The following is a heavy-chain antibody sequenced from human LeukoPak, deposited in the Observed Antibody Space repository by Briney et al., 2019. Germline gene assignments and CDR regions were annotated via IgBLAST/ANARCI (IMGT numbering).Heavy chain of an antibody. V-gene: IGHV5-51*01. D-gene: IGHD3-16*01. CDR3: AREVFGDGNPFDY. J-gene: IGHJ4*02. CDR1: GYSFTSYW. CDR2: IYPDDSDT. Sequence: GESLKISCKGSGYSFTSYWIGWVRQMPGKGLEWMGSIYPDDSDTRYSPSFQGQVTISADKSISTAYLQWSSLRASDTAMYYCAREVFGDGNPFDYWGQGTLVTVSS.